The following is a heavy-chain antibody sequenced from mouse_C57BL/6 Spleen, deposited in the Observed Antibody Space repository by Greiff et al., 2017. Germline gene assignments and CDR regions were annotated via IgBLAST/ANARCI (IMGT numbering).Heavy chain of an antibody. CDR1: GYSFTGYY. Sequence: VQLQQSGPELVKPGASVKISCKASGYSFTGYYMNWVKQSPEKSLEWIGEINPSTGGTPYNQKFKAKATLTVDKSSSTAYMQLKSLTSEDSAVYYCATAQASSWFAYWGQGTLVTVSA. J-gene: IGHJ3*01. V-gene: IGHV1-42*01. D-gene: IGHD3-2*02. CDR2: INPSTGGT. CDR3: ATAQASSWFAY.